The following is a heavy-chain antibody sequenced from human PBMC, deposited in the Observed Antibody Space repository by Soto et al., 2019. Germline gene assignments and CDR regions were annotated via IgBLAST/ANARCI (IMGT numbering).Heavy chain of an antibody. CDR3: ARDRGFGALEDY. D-gene: IGHD3-10*01. CDR1: GYNFTSYG. Sequence: QVQLLQSGAEVKKPGASVQVSCKASGYNFTSYGISWVRQATGQVLEWMGWIRAYNGNTNYAQSLQGRGTMTTDTSTSAANMELRTLISDETAVCLCARDRGFGALEDYWGQGTLVTVSS. CDR2: IRAYNGNT. V-gene: IGHV1-18*01. J-gene: IGHJ4*02.